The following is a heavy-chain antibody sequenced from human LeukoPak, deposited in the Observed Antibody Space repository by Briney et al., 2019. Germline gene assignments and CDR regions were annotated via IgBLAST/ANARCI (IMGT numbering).Heavy chain of an antibody. J-gene: IGHJ3*02. D-gene: IGHD3-10*01. CDR3: ARDRVHGSGRIGAFDI. V-gene: IGHV3-48*04. CDR2: FSSSSSTI. CDR1: GFTFSSYS. Sequence: GGSRSLSCAAPGFTFSSYSMNWARRAPGKGLEGVSYFSSSSSTIYYADSVKGRFTISRDNAKNSLYLQMNSLRAEDTAVYYCARDRVHGSGRIGAFDIWGQGTMVTVSS.